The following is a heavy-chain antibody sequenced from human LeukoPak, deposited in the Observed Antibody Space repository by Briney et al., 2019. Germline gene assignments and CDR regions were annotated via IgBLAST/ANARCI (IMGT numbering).Heavy chain of an antibody. CDR1: GGSISSSSYY. CDR2: IYYSGST. V-gene: IGHV4-39*01. Sequence: PSETLSLTCTVSGGSISSSSYYRGWIRQPPGKGREWIGSIYYSGSTYYNPSLKSRVTISVDTSKNQFSLKLSSVTAADTAVYYCARGMRYCSSTSCYAWSIDPWGQGTLVTVSS. D-gene: IGHD2-2*01. J-gene: IGHJ5*02. CDR3: ARGMRYCSSTSCYAWSIDP.